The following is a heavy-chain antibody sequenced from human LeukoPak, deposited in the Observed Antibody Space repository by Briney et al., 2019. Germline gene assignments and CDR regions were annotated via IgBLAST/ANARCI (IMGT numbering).Heavy chain of an antibody. Sequence: GGSLRLSCAASGFTFSSYWMHWVRQAPGKGLVWVSRINSDGSSTSYADSVKGRFTISRDNAKNTLYLQMNSLRAEDTAVYYCARFNTYYYGSGSYRALDYWGQGTLVTVSS. J-gene: IGHJ4*02. CDR1: GFTFSSYW. V-gene: IGHV3-74*01. D-gene: IGHD3-10*01. CDR2: INSDGSST. CDR3: ARFNTYYYGSGSYRALDY.